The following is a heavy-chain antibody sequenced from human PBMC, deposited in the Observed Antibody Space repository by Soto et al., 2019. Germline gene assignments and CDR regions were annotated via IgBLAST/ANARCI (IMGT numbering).Heavy chain of an antibody. D-gene: IGHD3-10*01. CDR2: VNGEGSST. CDR1: GFRFSAYW. Sequence: EVQLVESGGGLVQPGGSLRLSCAASGFRFSAYWIHWVRQVPGKGLFWVSHVNGEGSSTTYADSVKGRFTISRDNAKNTVYLQMSSLTVDDTAVYYCTRDSARTFDYWGQGTMVIVSS. V-gene: IGHV3-74*02. J-gene: IGHJ4*02. CDR3: TRDSARTFDY.